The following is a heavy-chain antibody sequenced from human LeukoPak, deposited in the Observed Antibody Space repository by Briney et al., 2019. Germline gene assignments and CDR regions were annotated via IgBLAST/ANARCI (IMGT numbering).Heavy chain of an antibody. V-gene: IGHV3-9*01. CDR3: ARDLKPFGSSDLGGY. CDR2: ISWNSGSI. D-gene: IGHD6-6*01. CDR1: GFTFDDYA. J-gene: IGHJ4*02. Sequence: PGRSLRLSCAASGFTFDDYAMHWVRQAPGKGLEWVSGISWNSGSIGYADSVKGRFTISRDNAKNSLYLQMNSLRAEDTAVYYCARDLKPFGSSDLGGYWGQGTLVTVSS.